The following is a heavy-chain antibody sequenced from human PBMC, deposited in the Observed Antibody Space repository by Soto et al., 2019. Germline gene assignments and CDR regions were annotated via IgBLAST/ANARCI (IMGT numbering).Heavy chain of an antibody. CDR3: AKGAYDRSASYYYYYGMDV. Sequence: ASVKVSCKASGYMFTSYSIHWVYQAPGQGLQWVGWINTDNGDTKYSQKFQDRVTISRDTSATTAYMELNSLTSEDTAVYYCAKGAYDRSASYYYYYGMDVWGQGTTVTVSS. D-gene: IGHD3-10*01. CDR1: GYMFTSYS. CDR2: INTDNGDT. V-gene: IGHV1-3*04. J-gene: IGHJ6*02.